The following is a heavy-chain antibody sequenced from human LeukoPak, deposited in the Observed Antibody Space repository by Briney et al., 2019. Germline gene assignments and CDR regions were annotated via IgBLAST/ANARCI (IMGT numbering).Heavy chain of an antibody. J-gene: IGHJ3*01. D-gene: IGHD2-15*01. CDR3: TRDSALLGVAFDL. V-gene: IGHV3-64D*06. CDR2: ISSNGDNT. Sequence: GGSLRLSCSVSGLPFNTYAIHWVRQAPGKGLEYVAGISSNGDNTDFADSAKGRSTISRDNSKSTLFLQMNSLRAEDTAVYFCTRDSALLGVAFDLWGQGTVVTVSS. CDR1: GLPFNTYA.